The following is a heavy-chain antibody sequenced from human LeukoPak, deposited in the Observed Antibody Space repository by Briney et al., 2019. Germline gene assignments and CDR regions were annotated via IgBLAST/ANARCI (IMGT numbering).Heavy chain of an antibody. CDR1: GYTFTSYG. Sequence: SVKVSCKASGYTFTSYGISWVRQAPGQGLEWMGWINPNSGGTKYAQKFQGRVTMTRDTSISTAYMDLARLTSDDTAIYYCARGPRSSSSALYYYYYYMDVWGEGTTITVSS. D-gene: IGHD6-6*01. V-gene: IGHV1-2*02. CDR3: ARGPRSSSSALYYYYYYMDV. CDR2: INPNSGGT. J-gene: IGHJ6*03.